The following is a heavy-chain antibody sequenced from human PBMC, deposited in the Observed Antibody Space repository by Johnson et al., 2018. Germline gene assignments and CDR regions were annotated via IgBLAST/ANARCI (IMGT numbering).Heavy chain of an antibody. CDR3: TKEGGYGDFEI. J-gene: IGHJ3*02. CDR2: IGTAGDT. CDR1: GFTFSSYG. Sequence: VQLVQSGGGVVQPGRSLRLSCAASGFTFSSYGMHWVRQAPGKGLEWVSAIGTAGDTYYPGSVKGRFTISRENAKNSLYLQMNSLRAGDTAVYYCTKEGGYGDFEIWGQGTMVTVSS. V-gene: IGHV3-13*01. D-gene: IGHD4-17*01.